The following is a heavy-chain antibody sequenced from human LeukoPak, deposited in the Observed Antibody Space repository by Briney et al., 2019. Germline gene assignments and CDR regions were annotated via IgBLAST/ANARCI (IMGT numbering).Heavy chain of an antibody. CDR1: GGSISSSSYY. V-gene: IGHV4-39*01. CDR3: ALRFLEWSDY. D-gene: IGHD3-3*01. J-gene: IGHJ4*02. Sequence: PSETLSLTCTVSGGSISSSSYYWGWIRQPPGKGLEWIGSIYYSGSTYYNPSLKSRVTISVDTSKNQFSLKLSSVTAADTAVYYCALRFLEWSDYWGQGTLVTVSS. CDR2: IYYSGST.